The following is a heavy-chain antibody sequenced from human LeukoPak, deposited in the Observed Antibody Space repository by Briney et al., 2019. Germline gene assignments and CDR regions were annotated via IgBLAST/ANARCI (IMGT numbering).Heavy chain of an antibody. CDR3: ARVDLGYNYMDV. CDR1: GYTFTSYY. D-gene: IGHD3-16*01. J-gene: IGHJ6*03. Sequence: ASVKVSCKASGYTFTSYYIHLVRQAPGQGFEWMAIINPSDGSTTNSQKFQGRVTMTRDTSTSTVYMELSGLRAEDTALYYCARVDLGYNYMDVWGKGTTVTVSS. V-gene: IGHV1-46*01. CDR2: INPSDGST.